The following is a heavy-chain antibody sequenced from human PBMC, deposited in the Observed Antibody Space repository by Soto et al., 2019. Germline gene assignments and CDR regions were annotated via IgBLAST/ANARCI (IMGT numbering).Heavy chain of an antibody. CDR2: MNPNSGNT. J-gene: IGHJ6*02. V-gene: IGHV1-8*01. CDR3: ASAGVNWNYGVVGYYYGMDV. CDR1: GYTFTSYD. Sequence: QVQLVQSGAEVKKPGASVKVSCKASGYTFTSYDINWVRQATGQGLEWMGWMNPNSGNTGYAQKFQGRVTMTRNTSRSTAYMELSSLRSEYTAVYYCASAGVNWNYGVVGYYYGMDVCGQGTTVTVSS. D-gene: IGHD1-7*01.